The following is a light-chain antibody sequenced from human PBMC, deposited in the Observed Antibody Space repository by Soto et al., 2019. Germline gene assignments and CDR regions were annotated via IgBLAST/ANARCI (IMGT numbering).Light chain of an antibody. CDR3: QQRHSYPIT. CDR1: QDISRA. Sequence: DIQLTQSPSFLSASVGDRVTITCRASQDISRALAWYHQKPGKAPKLLIHTASTLQSGVPSRFSGSGSGTEFTLTISSLQPEDFATYYCQQRHSYPITVGQGTRLETK. J-gene: IGKJ5*01. V-gene: IGKV1-9*01. CDR2: TAS.